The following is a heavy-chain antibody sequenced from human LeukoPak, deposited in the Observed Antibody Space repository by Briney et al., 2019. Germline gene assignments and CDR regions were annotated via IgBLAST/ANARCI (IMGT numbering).Heavy chain of an antibody. D-gene: IGHD5-24*01. CDR3: ARQVGEMATRGDAFDI. CDR2: IYPGDSDT. V-gene: IGHV5-51*01. CDR1: GYSFTSYW. Sequence: GESLKISCKGSGYSFTSYWIGWVRQMPGKGLEWMGIIYPGDSDTRYSPSFQGQVTISADKSISTAYLQWSSLKASDTAMYYCARQVGEMATRGDAFDIWGQGTMVTVSS. J-gene: IGHJ3*02.